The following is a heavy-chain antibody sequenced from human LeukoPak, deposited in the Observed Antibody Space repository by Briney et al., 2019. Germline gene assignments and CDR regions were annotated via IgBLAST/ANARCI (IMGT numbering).Heavy chain of an antibody. J-gene: IGHJ4*02. Sequence: WASVKVSCKASGYTFINYGISWVRQAPGEGLEWMGWISAITGSTNYAQKLQGRVILTTDTSTRTAYMDLRSLRSDDTAVYYCARGLGSYPEIPLDYWGQGTLVTVSS. CDR1: GYTFINYG. D-gene: IGHD3-16*02. CDR2: ISAITGST. CDR3: ARGLGSYPEIPLDY. V-gene: IGHV1-18*01.